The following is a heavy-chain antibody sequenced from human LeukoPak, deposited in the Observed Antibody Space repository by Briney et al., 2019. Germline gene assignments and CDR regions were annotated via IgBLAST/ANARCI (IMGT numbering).Heavy chain of an antibody. CDR3: ARVKVVVVPAAMDY. V-gene: IGHV4-34*01. CDR2: INHSGGT. Sequence: SETLSLTCAVYGGSFSGYYWSWIRQPPGKGLEWIGEINHSGGTNYNPSLKSRVTISVDTSKNQFSLKLSSVTAADTAVYYCARVKVVVVPAAMDYWGQGTLVTVSS. CDR1: GGSFSGYY. J-gene: IGHJ4*02. D-gene: IGHD2-2*01.